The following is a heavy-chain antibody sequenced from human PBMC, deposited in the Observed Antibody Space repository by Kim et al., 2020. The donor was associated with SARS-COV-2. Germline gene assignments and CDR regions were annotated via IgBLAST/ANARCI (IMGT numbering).Heavy chain of an antibody. J-gene: IGHJ5*02. D-gene: IGHD3-22*01. CDR1: GYTLTELS. V-gene: IGHV1-24*01. Sequence: ASVKVSCKVSGYTLTELSMHWVRQAPGKGLEWMGGFDPEDGETIYAQMFQGRVTMTEDTSTDTAYMELSSLRSEDTAVYYCATVTYYYDSSGYPLGVWFDPWGQGTLVTVSS. CDR2: FDPEDGET. CDR3: ATVTYYYDSSGYPLGVWFDP.